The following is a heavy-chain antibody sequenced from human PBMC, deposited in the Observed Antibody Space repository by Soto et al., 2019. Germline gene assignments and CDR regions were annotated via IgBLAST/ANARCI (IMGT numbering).Heavy chain of an antibody. V-gene: IGHV1-2*02. D-gene: IGHD2-21*02. CDR3: ARQLAYCGGDCYTEPIDY. CDR1: GYTFTSYY. CDR2: INPNTGGT. J-gene: IGHJ4*02. Sequence: QAQLVQFGAEVKKPGASVKVSCEASGYTFTSYYIHWLRQAPGQGLEWMGWINPNTGGTNYAQRFQGRGTMTRDTSISTAYMELTRLTSDDTALYYCARQLAYCGGDCYTEPIDYWGQGTLVTVSS.